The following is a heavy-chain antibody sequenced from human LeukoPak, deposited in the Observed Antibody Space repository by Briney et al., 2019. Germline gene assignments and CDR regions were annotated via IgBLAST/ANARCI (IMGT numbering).Heavy chain of an antibody. CDR2: SYHSGST. Sequence: PSGTLSLTCAVSGGSISSSNWWSWVRQPPGKGLEWIGESYHSGSTNYNPSLKSRVTISVDKYKNQISMKPSSVTAADSAVYYCARQQISPNCFDPWGQGTLVTVYS. V-gene: IGHV4-4*02. J-gene: IGHJ5*02. CDR3: ARQQISPNCFDP. CDR1: GGSISSSNW.